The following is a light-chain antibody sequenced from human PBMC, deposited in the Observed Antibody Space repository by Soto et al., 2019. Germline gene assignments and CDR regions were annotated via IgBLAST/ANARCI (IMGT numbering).Light chain of an antibody. Sequence: DIQMTQSPSTLSASVGDTVIITCRASQSVSSWLAWYQHKPGKAPKLLIYKASSLESGAPSRFSGSGSGTELTLTISSLQPDDFATYYCQQYKSYSLFTFGPGTKVDIK. CDR1: QSVSSW. CDR2: KAS. V-gene: IGKV1-5*03. CDR3: QQYKSYSLFT. J-gene: IGKJ3*01.